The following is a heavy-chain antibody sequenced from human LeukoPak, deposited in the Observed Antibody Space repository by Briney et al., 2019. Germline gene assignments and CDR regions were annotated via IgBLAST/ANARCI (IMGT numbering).Heavy chain of an antibody. D-gene: IGHD3-22*01. CDR3: ARDQGERYDTSGYYPY. J-gene: IGHJ4*02. CDR1: GGSFSGYY. V-gene: IGHV3-11*06. Sequence: LSLTCAVYGGSFSGYYMSWIRQAPGKGLEWVSNISGSSGSTKYTDSVMGRFTISRDNGKNSVYLQMNSLRAEDTAVYYCARDQGERYDTSGYYPYWGQGTLVTVSS. CDR2: ISGSSGST.